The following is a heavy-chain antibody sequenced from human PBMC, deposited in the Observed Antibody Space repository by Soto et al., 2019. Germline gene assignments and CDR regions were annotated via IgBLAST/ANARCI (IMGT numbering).Heavy chain of an antibody. CDR2: IIYSGNV. CDR1: GASISSYNY. J-gene: IGHJ5*02. V-gene: IGHV4-39*01. CDR3: ACVWSTTRNGWLDP. D-gene: IGHD3-16*01. Sequence: PSETLSLTCNVSGASISSYNYWGGFRRPPGKGLEWIGSIIYSGNVIYNPSLQSRLTLFVDTSKNQFSLMLSSVTAADTAVYYWACVWSTTRNGWLDPWGQGTLVTVYS.